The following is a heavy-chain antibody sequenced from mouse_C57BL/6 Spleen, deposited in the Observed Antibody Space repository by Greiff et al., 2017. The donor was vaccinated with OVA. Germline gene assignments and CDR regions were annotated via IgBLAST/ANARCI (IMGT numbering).Heavy chain of an antibody. V-gene: IGHV7-3*01. D-gene: IGHD2-4*01. CDR3: ARYMITKVFDY. Sequence: EVKLMESGGGLVQPGGSLSLSCAASGFTFTDYYMSWVRQPPGKALEWLGFIRNKANGYTTEYSASVKGRFTISRDNSQSILYLQMNALRAEDSATYYCARYMITKVFDYWGQGTTLTVSS. CDR1: GFTFTDYY. J-gene: IGHJ2*01. CDR2: IRNKANGYTT.